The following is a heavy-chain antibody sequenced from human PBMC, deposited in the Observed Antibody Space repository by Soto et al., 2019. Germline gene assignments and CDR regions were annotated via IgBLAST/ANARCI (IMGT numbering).Heavy chain of an antibody. CDR2: IIPIFGTT. Sequence: SVQVSCKASGGPFSRYAISWVRLAPCQGLEWRGGIIPIFGTTNYAQKFQGRVTITADESTSTAYMELSSVRSEDTAVYYCASALNTEDYLYGMDLWGQGTTVTVSS. V-gene: IGHV1-69*13. CDR3: ASALNTEDYLYGMDL. J-gene: IGHJ6*02. D-gene: IGHD4-17*01. CDR1: GGPFSRYA.